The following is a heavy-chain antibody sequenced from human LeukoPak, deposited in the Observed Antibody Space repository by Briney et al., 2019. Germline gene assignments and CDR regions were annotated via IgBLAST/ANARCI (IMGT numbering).Heavy chain of an antibody. CDR1: GFTFSSYW. Sequence: GGSLRLSCAASGFTFSSYWMHWIRQVPGKGLVWVSHINSDGSRTDYADSVKGRFTISRDNARNTLDLQMNSLRAEDTAVSYCARDFVRYGSGSHADYWGQGTLVTVSS. V-gene: IGHV3-74*01. CDR3: ARDFVRYGSGSHADY. J-gene: IGHJ4*02. D-gene: IGHD3-10*01. CDR2: INSDGSRT.